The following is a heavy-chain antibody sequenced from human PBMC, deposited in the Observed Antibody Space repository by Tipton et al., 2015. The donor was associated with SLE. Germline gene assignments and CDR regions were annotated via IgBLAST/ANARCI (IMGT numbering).Heavy chain of an antibody. Sequence: TLSLTCTVSGDSISRHYWSWVRQPPGKGLEWIGNIFSDGTTNYSPHLKSRLTLSLDTSKNQFSLKLTSVITADTALYYCARDRGAYTNWFDPWGQGTLVTVSS. V-gene: IGHV4-59*11. CDR2: IFSDGTT. D-gene: IGHD2-2*02. J-gene: IGHJ5*02. CDR3: ARDRGAYTNWFDP. CDR1: GDSISRHY.